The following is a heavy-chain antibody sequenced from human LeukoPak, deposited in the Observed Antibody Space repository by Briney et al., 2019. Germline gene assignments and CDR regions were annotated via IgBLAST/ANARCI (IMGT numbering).Heavy chain of an antibody. CDR2: ISGSGGST. CDR1: GFTFSSYA. Sequence: QTGGSLKLSCAASGFTFSSYAMSWVRQAPGKGLEWVSAISGSGGSTYYADSVKGRFTISRDNSKNTLYLQMNSLRAEDTAVYYCAKDHGEYSSSSPFDYWGQGTLVTVSS. D-gene: IGHD6-6*01. CDR3: AKDHGEYSSSSPFDY. J-gene: IGHJ4*02. V-gene: IGHV3-23*01.